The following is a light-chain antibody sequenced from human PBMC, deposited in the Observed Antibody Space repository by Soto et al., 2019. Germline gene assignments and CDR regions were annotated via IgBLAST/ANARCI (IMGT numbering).Light chain of an antibody. Sequence: QSVLTQPTSLSGTPGQRVTISCSGSNSNIGRYSVNWYQHFPGTAPKILIYSDDERPSGVPDRFSGSKSGTSASLAISGLQSEDEAEYYCAAWDDNLNGPLFGGGTKPPS. CDR1: NSNIGRYS. V-gene: IGLV1-44*01. CDR3: AAWDDNLNGPL. J-gene: IGLJ3*02. CDR2: SDD.